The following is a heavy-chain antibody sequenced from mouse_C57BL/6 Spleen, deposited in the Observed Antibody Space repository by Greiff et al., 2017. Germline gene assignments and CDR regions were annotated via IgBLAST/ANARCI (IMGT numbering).Heavy chain of an antibody. J-gene: IGHJ2*01. CDR1: GYTFTDYN. D-gene: IGHD2-1*01. CDR3: ARRGNYAVDYFDY. CDR2: INPNNGGT. V-gene: IGHV1-22*01. Sequence: VQLKESGPELVKPGASVKMSCKASGYTFTDYNMHWVKQSHGKSLEWIGYINPNNGGTSYNQKFKGKATLTVNKSSSTAYMELRSLTSEDSAVYYCARRGNYAVDYFDYWGQGTTLTVSS.